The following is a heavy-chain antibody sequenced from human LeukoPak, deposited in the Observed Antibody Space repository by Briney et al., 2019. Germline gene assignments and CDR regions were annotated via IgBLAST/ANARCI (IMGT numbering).Heavy chain of an antibody. Sequence: PSETLSLTCTVSGGSIPFSTYYWGWVRQPPGKGLEWIGSIYYSGTTKYNPSLKSRVTISVDNSNNKFSLRLSSVTAADTALYYCARGTLYSGWSYYFDSWGQGTLVTVSS. D-gene: IGHD6-19*01. CDR1: GGSIPFSTYY. J-gene: IGHJ4*02. CDR2: IYYSGTT. CDR3: ARGTLYSGWSYYFDS. V-gene: IGHV4-39*07.